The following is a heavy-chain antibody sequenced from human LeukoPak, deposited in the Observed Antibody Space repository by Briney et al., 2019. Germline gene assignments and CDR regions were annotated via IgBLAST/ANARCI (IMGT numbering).Heavy chain of an antibody. Sequence: GASVKVSCKASGYTFTSYYMHWVRQAPGQGLEWKGIINPSGGSTSYAQKFQGRVTMTRDTSTSTVYMELSSLRSEDTAVYYCARDRAPNYYDSSDAFDIWGQGTMVTVSS. CDR2: INPSGGST. D-gene: IGHD3-22*01. CDR3: ARDRAPNYYDSSDAFDI. J-gene: IGHJ3*02. CDR1: GYTFTSYY. V-gene: IGHV1-46*01.